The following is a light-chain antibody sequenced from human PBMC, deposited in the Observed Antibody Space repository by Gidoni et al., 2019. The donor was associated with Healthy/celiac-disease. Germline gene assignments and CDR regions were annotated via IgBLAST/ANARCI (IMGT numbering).Light chain of an antibody. V-gene: IGKV4-1*01. Sequence: DIVMTQSPEYLAVSLGERATINCKSSQSVLYSSNNKNYLAWYQQKPGQAPKLLFYWASTRESGVPDRFSGSGSGTDFTLTISSLQAEDVAVYSCQQYYRTPRTFGQGTKLEIK. CDR2: WAS. J-gene: IGKJ2*01. CDR1: QSVLYSSNNKNY. CDR3: QQYYRTPRT.